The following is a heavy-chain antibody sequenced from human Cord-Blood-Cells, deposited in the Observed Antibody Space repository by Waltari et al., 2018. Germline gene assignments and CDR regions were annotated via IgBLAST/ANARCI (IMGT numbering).Heavy chain of an antibody. D-gene: IGHD3-10*01. Sequence: QVQLVQSGAGVKKPGASVKVSCKAPGFTFTSYAMHWVRQAPGPRLEWRGWINAGNGNTKYSQKFQGRVTITRDTAASTAYMVLSSLRSEDTAVYYCARDRRMRGNESPTNWFDPWGQGTLVTVSS. CDR2: INAGNGNT. J-gene: IGHJ5*02. CDR3: ARDRRMRGNESPTNWFDP. CDR1: GFTFTSYA. V-gene: IGHV1-3*01.